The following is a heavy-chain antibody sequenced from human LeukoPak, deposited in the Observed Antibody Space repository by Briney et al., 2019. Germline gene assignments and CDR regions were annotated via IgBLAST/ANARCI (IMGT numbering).Heavy chain of an antibody. D-gene: IGHD3-22*01. J-gene: IGHJ6*02. CDR3: VNPGWYYDSSGYSYYYGMDV. Sequence: GGSLRLSCSASGFTLSRYCMHWVRQAPGKGLEYVSAIVSNGDSTYYADSVKGRFTISRDNVKNTLYLQMSSLRPDDTAVYYCVNPGWYYDSSGYSYYYGMDVWGQGTTVTVSS. CDR1: GFTLSRYC. V-gene: IGHV3-64D*09. CDR2: IVSNGDST.